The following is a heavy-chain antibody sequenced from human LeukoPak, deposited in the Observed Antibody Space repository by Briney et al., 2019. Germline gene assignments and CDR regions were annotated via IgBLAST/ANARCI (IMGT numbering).Heavy chain of an antibody. D-gene: IGHD3-22*01. CDR1: GFTFSNYD. CDR2: IRYDGSNK. CDR3: AKVARPFYDISGGDLGY. Sequence: GGSLRLSCAASGFTFSNYDMHWVRQAPGKGLEWVTFIRYDGSNKYYADSVKGRFTISRDNSKNTLYLQMNSPRAEDTAMYYCAKVARPFYDISGGDLGYWGQGTLVTVSS. V-gene: IGHV3-30*02. J-gene: IGHJ4*02.